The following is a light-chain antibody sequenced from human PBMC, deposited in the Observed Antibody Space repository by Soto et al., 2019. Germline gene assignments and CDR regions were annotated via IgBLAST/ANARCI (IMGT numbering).Light chain of an antibody. CDR3: QQSFTTPRET. J-gene: IGKJ2*01. V-gene: IGKV1-39*01. CDR2: GAS. Sequence: DIQMTQSPSCLSASVGERGTITWRASQRVGSYLNWYQQKPGRAPNLLIYGASNLQSGVPSRFSGSGSGTDFTLTISSLQPEDFATYFCQQSFTTPRETFGQGTRLEI. CDR1: QRVGSY.